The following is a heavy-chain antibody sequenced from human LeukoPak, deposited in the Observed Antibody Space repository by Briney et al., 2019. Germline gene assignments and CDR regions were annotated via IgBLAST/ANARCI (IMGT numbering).Heavy chain of an antibody. Sequence: GGSLRLSCAASGFTFSSYSMNWVRQAPGKGLEWISYISSSSSTVYYADSVKGRFTISRDNAKNSLYLQLNSLRAEDTAVYYCARVLHKRNYDSSDYYGSWGQGTLVTVSS. CDR1: GFTFSSYS. CDR2: ISSSSSTV. D-gene: IGHD3-22*01. CDR3: ARVLHKRNYDSSDYYGS. J-gene: IGHJ5*02. V-gene: IGHV3-48*01.